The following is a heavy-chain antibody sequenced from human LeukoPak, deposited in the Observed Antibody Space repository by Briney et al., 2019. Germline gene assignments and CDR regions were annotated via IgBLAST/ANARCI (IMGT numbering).Heavy chain of an antibody. Sequence: GGSLRLSCASSGFTFGTYGMKWVRQAPEKGLEWVSYISSRSDSENYADSVKGRFTISRDNIRNLLYLHMNSLRAEDTAVYFCARDSTRILGLFDYWGQGTLVTISS. CDR3: ARDSTRILGLFDY. D-gene: IGHD2/OR15-2a*01. CDR2: ISSRSDSE. V-gene: IGHV3-48*01. J-gene: IGHJ4*02. CDR1: GFTFGTYG.